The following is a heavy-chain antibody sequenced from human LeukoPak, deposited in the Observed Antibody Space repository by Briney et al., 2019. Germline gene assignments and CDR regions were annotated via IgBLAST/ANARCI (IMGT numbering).Heavy chain of an antibody. CDR1: GGSISSSSYY. J-gene: IGHJ5*02. Sequence: SETLSLTCTVSGGSISSSSYYWGWIRQPPGKGLEWIGSIYYSGSTYYNPSLKSRVTISVDTSKNQFSLKLSSVTAADTAVYYCARHRVGRFGEYNWFDPWGQGTLVTVSS. CDR2: IYYSGST. CDR3: ARHRVGRFGEYNWFDP. D-gene: IGHD3-10*01. V-gene: IGHV4-39*01.